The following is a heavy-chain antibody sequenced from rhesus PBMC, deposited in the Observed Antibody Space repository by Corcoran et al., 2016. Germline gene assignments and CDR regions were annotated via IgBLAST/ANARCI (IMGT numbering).Heavy chain of an antibody. D-gene: IGHD6-25*01. Sequence: QVQLQESGPGLVKPSETLSLTCAVSGGSISSGYYYWSWIRQPPGKGLDWMRYITYSGSTSDNPSLKSRVTISRDTSKNQFSLTLSSVTAADTAVYYCASQPYSGSWNYFDYWGQGVLVTVSS. J-gene: IGHJ4*01. CDR3: ASQPYSGSWNYFDY. V-gene: IGHV4-122*02. CDR1: GGSISSGYYY. CDR2: ITYSGST.